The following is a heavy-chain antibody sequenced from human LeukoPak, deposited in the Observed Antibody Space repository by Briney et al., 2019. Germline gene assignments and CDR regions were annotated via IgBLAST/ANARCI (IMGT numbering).Heavy chain of an antibody. CDR2: IYTSGST. CDR3: ARRYYGSTFDP. Sequence: PSETLSLTCTVSGGSISSYYWSWIRQPPGKGLEWIGYIYTSGSTNYSPSLKSRVTISVDTSKNQFSLKLSSVTAADTAVYYCARRYYGSTFDPWGQGTLVTVSS. D-gene: IGHD3-10*01. V-gene: IGHV4-4*09. J-gene: IGHJ5*02. CDR1: GGSISSYY.